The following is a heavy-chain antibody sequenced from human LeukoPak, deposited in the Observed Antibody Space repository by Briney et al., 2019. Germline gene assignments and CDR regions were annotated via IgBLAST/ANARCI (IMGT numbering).Heavy chain of an antibody. CDR2: TYYRSKWYN. CDR3: ARDTAPDYYDSSGYQVGFDY. D-gene: IGHD3-22*01. V-gene: IGHV6-1*01. Sequence: SQTLSLTCAISGDSVSSNSAAWNWLRQSPSRGLEWLGRTYYRSKWYNDYAVSVKSRITINPDTSKNQFSLQLNSVTPEDTAVYYCARDTAPDYYDSSGYQVGFDYWGQGTLVIVSS. J-gene: IGHJ4*02. CDR1: GDSVSSNSAA.